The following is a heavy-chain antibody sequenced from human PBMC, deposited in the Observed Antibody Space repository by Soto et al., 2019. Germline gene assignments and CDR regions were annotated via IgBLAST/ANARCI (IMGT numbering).Heavy chain of an antibody. CDR1: GFTFGSYA. CDR3: VRGPHVGSIDY. Sequence: QVQLVESGGGVVQPGRSLRLSCAASGFTFGSYAMHWVRQAPGKGLEWVAVISFDETNENYVDSVKGRFTISRDNSKNTLYLLMNSLRVEDTAVYYCVRGPHVGSIDYWGQGTLVTVSS. V-gene: IGHV3-30*14. D-gene: IGHD2-2*03. J-gene: IGHJ4*02. CDR2: ISFDETNE.